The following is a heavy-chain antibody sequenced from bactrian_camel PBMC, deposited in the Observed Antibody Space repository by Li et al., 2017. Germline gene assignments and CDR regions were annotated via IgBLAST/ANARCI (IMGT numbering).Heavy chain of an antibody. CDR2: IYTGDDIT. D-gene: IGHD6*01. V-gene: IGHV3S40*01. J-gene: IGHJ6*01. CDR3: AADCTPTRYGSNWYDFRS. Sequence: VQLVESGGGSVQAGGSLRLSCTASSSEYSTKNMGWFRQAPGKEREGVAIIYTGDDITYYADSVKGRFTISQDNAKNTVYLQMNSLKPEDTALYYCAADCTPTRYGSNWYDFRSWGQGTQVTVS. CDR1: SSEYSTKN.